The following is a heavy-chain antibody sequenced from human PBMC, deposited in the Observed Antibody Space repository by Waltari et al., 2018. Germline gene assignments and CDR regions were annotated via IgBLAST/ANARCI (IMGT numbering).Heavy chain of an antibody. CDR3: ARDRCSSTSCRLTYYYYYGMDV. J-gene: IGHJ6*02. CDR1: GGTFSSYT. CDR2: ITPCLGIA. D-gene: IGHD2-2*01. Sequence: QVQLVQSGAEVKKPGSSVKVSCKASGGTFSSYTISWVRQAPGQGLEWRGRITPCLGIANYAQKFQGGVTIAADKSTSTAYMELSSLRSEDTAVYYCARDRCSSTSCRLTYYYYYGMDVWGQGTTVTVSS. V-gene: IGHV1-69*08.